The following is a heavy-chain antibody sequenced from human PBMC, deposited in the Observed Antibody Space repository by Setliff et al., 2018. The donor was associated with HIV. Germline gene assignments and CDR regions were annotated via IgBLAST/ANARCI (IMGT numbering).Heavy chain of an antibody. V-gene: IGHV4-4*09. CDR3: ARQERYCTSADCYRYFNY. D-gene: IGHD2-2*02. Sequence: KPSETLSLTCTVSGGSMNNYYWTWIRQPPGKGLEWIGYIYTSGSTSYNPSLKSRLTISLDTSKNQFSLKLSSVTAADTAVYYCARQERYCTSADCYRYFNYWGQGTLVTVSS. CDR1: GGSMNNYY. CDR2: IYTSGST. J-gene: IGHJ4*02.